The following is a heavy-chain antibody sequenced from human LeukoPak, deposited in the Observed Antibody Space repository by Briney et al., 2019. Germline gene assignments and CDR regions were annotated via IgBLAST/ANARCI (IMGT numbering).Heavy chain of an antibody. CDR1: GGSISSGSYY. CDR2: IYTSGST. CDR3: ARDFRWFGEFPHAFDI. Sequence: SETLSLXCTVSGGSISSGSYYWSWIRQPAGKGLEWIGRIYTSGSTNYNPSLKSRVTISVDTSKNQFSLKLSSVTAADTAVYYCARDFRWFGEFPHAFDIWGQRTMVTVSS. V-gene: IGHV4-61*02. J-gene: IGHJ3*02. D-gene: IGHD3-10*01.